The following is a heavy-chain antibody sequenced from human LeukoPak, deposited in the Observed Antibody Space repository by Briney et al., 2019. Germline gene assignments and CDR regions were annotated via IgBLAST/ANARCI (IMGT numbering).Heavy chain of an antibody. CDR2: IYYSGST. Sequence: SKTLSLTCTVSGGSISSSSYYWGWIRQPPGKGLEWIGSIYYSGSTYYNPSLKSRVTISVDTSKNQFSLKLSSVTAADTAVYYCARDSYSSGWPRHFPSLRGVWFDPWGQGTLVTVSS. V-gene: IGHV4-39*07. J-gene: IGHJ5*02. D-gene: IGHD6-19*01. CDR1: GGSISSSSYY. CDR3: ARDSYSSGWPRHFPSLRGVWFDP.